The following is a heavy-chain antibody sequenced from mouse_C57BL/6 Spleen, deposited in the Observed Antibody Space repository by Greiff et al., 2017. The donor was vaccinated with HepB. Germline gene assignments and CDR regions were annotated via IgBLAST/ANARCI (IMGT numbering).Heavy chain of an antibody. Sequence: VQLQQSGPELVKPGASVKISCKASGYTFTDYYMNWVKQSHGKSLEWIGDINPNNGGTSYNQKFKGKATLTVDKSSSTAYMELRSLTSEDSAVYYCASTGIYYDAWFAYWGQGTLVTVSA. CDR3: ASTGIYYDAWFAY. J-gene: IGHJ3*01. CDR2: INPNNGGT. V-gene: IGHV1-26*01. D-gene: IGHD2-4*01. CDR1: GYTFTDYY.